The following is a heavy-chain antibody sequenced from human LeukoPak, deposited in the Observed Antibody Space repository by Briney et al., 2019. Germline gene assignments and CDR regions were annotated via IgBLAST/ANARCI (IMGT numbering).Heavy chain of an antibody. Sequence: SETLSLTCAVSGGSISSTNWWTWVRQPPGKGLERIGEVFHAGNTNYNPSFKSRVTISVDKSKNQFSLSLSSVTGADTAVYHCARTYCSGGDCFFSDIWGQGTMVIVSS. D-gene: IGHD2-21*02. V-gene: IGHV4-4*02. CDR3: ARTYCSGGDCFFSDI. J-gene: IGHJ3*02. CDR2: VFHAGNT. CDR1: GGSISSTNW.